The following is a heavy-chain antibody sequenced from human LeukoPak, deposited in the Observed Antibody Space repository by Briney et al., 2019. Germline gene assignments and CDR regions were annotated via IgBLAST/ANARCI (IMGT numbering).Heavy chain of an antibody. CDR3: ASLIVGAIGGRRVPDY. CDR2: IRYDGSNK. V-gene: IGHV3-30*02. J-gene: IGHJ4*02. CDR1: GFTLSSYG. D-gene: IGHD1-26*01. Sequence: PGGSLRLSCAASGFTLSSYGMHWVRQAPGKGLEWVAFIRYDGSNKYYADSVKGRFTISRDNSKNTLYLQMNSLRAEDTAVYYCASLIVGAIGGRRVPDYWGQGTLVTVSS.